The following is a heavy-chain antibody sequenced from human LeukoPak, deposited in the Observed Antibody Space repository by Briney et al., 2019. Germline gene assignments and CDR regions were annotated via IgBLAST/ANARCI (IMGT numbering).Heavy chain of an antibody. CDR2: IYYSGSA. D-gene: IGHD3-16*02. CDR3: GRGNPGLAVICFFDY. CDR1: GGSIRSYY. V-gene: IGHV4-59*01. J-gene: IGHJ4*02. Sequence: PSETLSLTCTVSGGSIRSYYWGWIRQPPGKGLEWIAYIYYSGSANYNPSLKSRVTISVDTSKNQLSLKLSSVTAADTAVYYCGRGNPGLAVICFFDYWGKEPTVTVSS.